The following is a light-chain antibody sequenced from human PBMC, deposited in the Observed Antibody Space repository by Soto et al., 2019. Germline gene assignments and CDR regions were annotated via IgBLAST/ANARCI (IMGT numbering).Light chain of an antibody. CDR3: SSYTSTNTQL. CDR1: SSDVGGYNF. CDR2: DVS. Sequence: QSALTQPASGSGSPGQSIPISCTGTSSDVGGYNFVSWYQQHPGKAPTLMIYDVSNRPSGVSNRFSGSKSGNTASLTISGLQAEDEAHYYCSSYTSTNTQLFGGGTKLTVL. J-gene: IGLJ2*01. V-gene: IGLV2-14*03.